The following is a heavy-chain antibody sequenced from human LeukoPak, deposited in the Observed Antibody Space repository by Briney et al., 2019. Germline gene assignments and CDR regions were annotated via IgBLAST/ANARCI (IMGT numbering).Heavy chain of an antibody. Sequence: GRSLRLSCAASGFTFDDYAMHWARQAPGKGLEWVSGISWNSGSIGYADSVKGRFTISRDNAKNSLYLQMNSLRAEDTALYYCAKDSSSSWRDFDYWGQGTLVTVSS. V-gene: IGHV3-9*01. D-gene: IGHD6-13*01. CDR2: ISWNSGSI. CDR3: AKDSSSSWRDFDY. CDR1: GFTFDDYA. J-gene: IGHJ4*02.